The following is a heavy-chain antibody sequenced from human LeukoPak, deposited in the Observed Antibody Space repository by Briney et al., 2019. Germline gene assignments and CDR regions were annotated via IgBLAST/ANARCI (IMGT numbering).Heavy chain of an antibody. CDR2: IYYSGST. Sequence: SETLSLTCTVSGGSISSYYWSWIRQPPGKGLEWIGYIYYSGSTNYNPSLKSRVTISVDTSKNQISLKLSSVTAADTAVYYCARHVRYCSSTSCYVRWFDPWGQGTLVTVSS. V-gene: IGHV4-59*08. D-gene: IGHD2-2*01. CDR3: ARHVRYCSSTSCYVRWFDP. CDR1: GGSISSYY. J-gene: IGHJ5*02.